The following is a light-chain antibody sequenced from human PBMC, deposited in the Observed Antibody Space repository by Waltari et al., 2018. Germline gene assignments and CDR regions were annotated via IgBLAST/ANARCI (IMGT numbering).Light chain of an antibody. CDR1: SGSVSTRYY. Sequence: QTVVTQEPSFSVSPGGTVKLTCGLRSGSVSTRYYPSWYQQTPGQAPRPLIYSTNTRSSGVPDRFSGSILGNNAALTITGAQADDESDYYCVLYMGGGILFGGGTKLTVL. J-gene: IGLJ3*02. CDR2: STN. V-gene: IGLV8-61*01. CDR3: VLYMGGGIL.